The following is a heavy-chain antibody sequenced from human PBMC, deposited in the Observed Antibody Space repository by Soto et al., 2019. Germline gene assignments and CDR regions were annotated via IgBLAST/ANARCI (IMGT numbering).Heavy chain of an antibody. Sequence: EVQLVESGGGLVQPGGSLRLSCAASGLTFISYSINLVLQAPGKGLEWVSHISSSSSTIYSADSVKGRFTISRDNAKNSLYLQMNSLSAEDTAVYYCARDWYTAGMDVWGQGNTVTASS. D-gene: IGHD1-20*01. J-gene: IGHJ6*02. V-gene: IGHV3-48*01. CDR3: ARDWYTAGMDV. CDR2: ISSSSSTI. CDR1: GLTFISYS.